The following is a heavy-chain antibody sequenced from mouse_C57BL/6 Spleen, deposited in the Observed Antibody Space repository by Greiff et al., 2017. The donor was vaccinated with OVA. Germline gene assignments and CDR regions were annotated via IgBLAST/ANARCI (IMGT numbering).Heavy chain of an antibody. CDR2: IHPNSGST. Sequence: QVQLQQPGAELVKPGASVKLSCKASGYTFTSYWMHWVKQRPGQGLEWIGMIHPNSGSTNYNEKFKSKATLTVDKSSSTAYMQLSSLTSEDSAGYYCARDGYYGLFAYWGQGTLVTVSA. D-gene: IGHD2-3*01. J-gene: IGHJ3*01. CDR1: GYTFTSYW. CDR3: ARDGYYGLFAY. V-gene: IGHV1-64*01.